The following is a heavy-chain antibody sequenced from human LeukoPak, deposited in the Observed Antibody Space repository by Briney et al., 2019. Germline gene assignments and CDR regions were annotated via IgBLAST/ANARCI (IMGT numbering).Heavy chain of an antibody. CDR1: GFTFSSYA. D-gene: IGHD1-26*01. CDR3: ARDGTTTLYYMDV. V-gene: IGHV3-23*01. Sequence: GGSLRLSCAASGFTFSSYAMSWVRQAPGKGLEWVSTLSGTGGNTFYADSVKGRFTISRDNSKSTLYLQISSLRAEDTAVYYCARDGTTTLYYMDVWGKGTTVTVSS. CDR2: LSGTGGNT. J-gene: IGHJ6*03.